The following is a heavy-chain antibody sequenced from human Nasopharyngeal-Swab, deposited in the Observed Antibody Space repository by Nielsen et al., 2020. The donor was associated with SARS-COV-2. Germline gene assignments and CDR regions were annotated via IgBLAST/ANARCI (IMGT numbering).Heavy chain of an antibody. CDR3: ARDYYDILTGYYNGRFGWFDP. CDR2: ISSSSSTI. CDR1: GFTFCSYS. V-gene: IGHV3-48*04. D-gene: IGHD3-9*01. J-gene: IGHJ5*02. Sequence: GESLKISCAASGFTFCSYSMIWVRKAPGKGPEWVSYISSSSSTIYYADSVKGRFTISRDNAKNSLYLQMNSLRAEDTAVYYCARDYYDILTGYYNGRFGWFDPWGQGTLVTVSS.